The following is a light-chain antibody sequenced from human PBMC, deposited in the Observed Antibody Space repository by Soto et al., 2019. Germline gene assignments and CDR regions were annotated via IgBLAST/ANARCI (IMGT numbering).Light chain of an antibody. CDR1: QSVGSN. CDR2: GAS. V-gene: IGKV3-15*01. J-gene: IGKJ1*01. Sequence: ERVMTQSPGTLSVSPGERATLSCRASQSVGSNLAWYQQKPGQAPRLLIYGASTRATGIPVRFSGSGSGTEFTLTISSLQSEDFAVYYCQQYNSWPETFGQGTKVDTK. CDR3: QQYNSWPET.